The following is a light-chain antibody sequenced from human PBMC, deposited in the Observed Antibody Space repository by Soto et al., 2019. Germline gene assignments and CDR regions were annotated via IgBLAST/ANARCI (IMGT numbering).Light chain of an antibody. CDR1: QGISKY. J-gene: IGKJ2*01. Sequence: DIQMTQSPSSLSASVGDRVTITCRASQGISKYVAWFQQIPGKAPKSLIYATSRLQSGVPSRFSGSVSGTDFTLTISSLQPEDFATYYCQQYDSYPRTFGQGTRLEMK. CDR2: ATS. V-gene: IGKV1-16*01. CDR3: QQYDSYPRT.